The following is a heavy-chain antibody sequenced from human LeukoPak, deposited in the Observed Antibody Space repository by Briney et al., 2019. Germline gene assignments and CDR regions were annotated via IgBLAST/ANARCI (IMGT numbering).Heavy chain of an antibody. J-gene: IGHJ4*02. CDR2: IRSKANSYAT. CDR1: GFTFSGSA. V-gene: IGHV3-73*01. D-gene: IGHD3-22*01. CDR3: TTSPGPNYYDSSGPYYFDY. Sequence: GGSLRLSCAASGFTFSGSAMHWVRQASGKGLEWVGRIRSKANSYATAYAASVKGRFTISRDDSKNTAYLQMNSLKTEDTAVYYCTTSPGPNYYDSSGPYYFDYWGQGTLVTVSS.